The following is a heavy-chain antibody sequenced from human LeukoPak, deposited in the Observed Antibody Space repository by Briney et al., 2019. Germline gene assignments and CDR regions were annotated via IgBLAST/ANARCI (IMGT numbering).Heavy chain of an antibody. D-gene: IGHD3-22*01. J-gene: IGHJ4*02. V-gene: IGHV4-59*01. CDR2: IYYSGST. Sequence: SETLSLTCTVSGGSISSYYCSWIRQPPGKGLEWIGYIYYSGSTNYNPSLKSRVTISVDTSKNQFSLKLSSVTAADTAVYYCAGDDYDSSGYPYFDYWGQGTLVTVSS. CDR1: GGSISSYY. CDR3: AGDDYDSSGYPYFDY.